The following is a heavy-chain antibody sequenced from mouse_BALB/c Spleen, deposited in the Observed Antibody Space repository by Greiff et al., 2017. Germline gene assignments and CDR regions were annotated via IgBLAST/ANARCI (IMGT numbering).Heavy chain of an antibody. CDR1: GFTFSSYA. CDR2: ISSGGSYT. J-gene: IGHJ2*01. V-gene: IGHV5-9-4*01. D-gene: IGHD2-4*01. Sequence: EVKLMESGGGLVKPGGSLKLSCAASGFTFSSYAMSWVRQSPEKRLEWVAEISSGGSYTYYPDTVTGRFTISRDNAKNTLYLEMSSLRSEDTAMYYCARGATMITTDYFDYWGQGTTLTVSS. CDR3: ARGATMITTDYFDY.